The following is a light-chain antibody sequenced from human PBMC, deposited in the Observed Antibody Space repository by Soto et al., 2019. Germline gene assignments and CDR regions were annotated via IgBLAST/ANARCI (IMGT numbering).Light chain of an antibody. CDR2: DAS. J-gene: IGKJ4*01. CDR1: QGISSA. Sequence: AIHYTQSPSSLSASVGDRVTITCRASQGISSALAWYQQKPGKAPKLLIYDASSLESGVPSRFSGSGSGTDFTLTISSLQPEDFQTYYCQQFNSYLRTFGGGTKVDIK. CDR3: QQFNSYLRT. V-gene: IGKV1-13*02.